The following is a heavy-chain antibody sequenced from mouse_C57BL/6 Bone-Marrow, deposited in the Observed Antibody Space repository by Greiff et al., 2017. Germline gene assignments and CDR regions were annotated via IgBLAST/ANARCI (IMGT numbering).Heavy chain of an antibody. V-gene: IGHV1-50*01. Sequence: QVQLQQPGAELVKPGASVKLSCKASGYTFTSYWMQWVKQRPGQGLEWIGEIDPSDSYTNYNQKFKGKATLTVDTSSSTAYMRHSSLTSEDSAVYYCASQDNGSSYKEYFDHWGEGTTRTVSS. CDR2: IDPSDSYT. CDR3: ASQDNGSSYKEYFDH. CDR1: GYTFTSYW. J-gene: IGHJ2*01. D-gene: IGHD1-1*01.